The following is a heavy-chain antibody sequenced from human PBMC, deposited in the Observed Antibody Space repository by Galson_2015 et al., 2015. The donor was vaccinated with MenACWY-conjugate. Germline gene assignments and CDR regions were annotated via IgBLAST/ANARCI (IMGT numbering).Heavy chain of an antibody. V-gene: IGHV3-11*05. Sequence: SLRLSCAASGFTFSDYYMSWVRQAPGKGLEWVAYISTSSTYTDHAYSVKGRFTITRDNATNSLYLKMNRLRAEDMYVYDCARVMRGTRGLKYWGQGTLVTVSS. D-gene: IGHD1-1*01. CDR1: GFTFSDYY. CDR3: ARVMRGTRGLKY. J-gene: IGHJ4*02. CDR2: ISTSSTYT.